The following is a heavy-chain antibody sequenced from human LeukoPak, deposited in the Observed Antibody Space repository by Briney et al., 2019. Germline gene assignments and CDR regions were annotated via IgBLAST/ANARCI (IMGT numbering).Heavy chain of an antibody. J-gene: IGHJ4*02. Sequence: GASVKVSCKVSGYTLTELSMHWVRQAPGQGLEWMGGIIPIFGTANYAQKFQGRVTITADESTSTAYMELSSLRSVDTAVYYCAMRDGYNSVEPFDYWGQGTLVTVSS. CDR3: AMRDGYNSVEPFDY. CDR1: GYTLTELS. D-gene: IGHD5-24*01. CDR2: IIPIFGTA. V-gene: IGHV1-69*13.